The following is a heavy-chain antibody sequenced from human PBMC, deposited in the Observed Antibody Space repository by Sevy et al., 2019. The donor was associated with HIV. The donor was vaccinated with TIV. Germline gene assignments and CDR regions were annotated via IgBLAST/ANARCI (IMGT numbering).Heavy chain of an antibody. V-gene: IGHV3-23*01. D-gene: IGHD2-15*01. CDR1: GFPFSNYA. CDR3: AKRRVQSGLSGGGANYGWDV. Sequence: GGSLRLSCAASGFPFSNYAMSWIRQAPGKGLEWVSTLIGGGSRTYYADSVTGRFTISRDNSKNTLYLQMNSLEADETAIFYCAKRRVQSGLSGGGANYGWDVCGHGTTVTVSS. J-gene: IGHJ6*02. CDR2: LIGGGSRT.